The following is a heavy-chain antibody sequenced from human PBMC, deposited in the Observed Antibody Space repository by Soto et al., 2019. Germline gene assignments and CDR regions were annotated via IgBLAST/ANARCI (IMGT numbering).Heavy chain of an antibody. CDR1: GFTFSSYS. J-gene: IGHJ4*02. Sequence: GGSLRLSCAASGFTFSSYSMNWVRQAPGKGLEWVSSISSSSSYIYYADSVKGRFTISRDNAKNSLYLQMNSLRAEDTAVYYCARTHYDILSRYEYYFDYWGQRTLVTVSS. CDR2: ISSSSSYI. CDR3: ARTHYDILSRYEYYFDY. D-gene: IGHD3-9*01. V-gene: IGHV3-21*01.